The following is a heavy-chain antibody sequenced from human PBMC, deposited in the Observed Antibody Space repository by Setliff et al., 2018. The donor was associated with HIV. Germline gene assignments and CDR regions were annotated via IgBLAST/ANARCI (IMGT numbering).Heavy chain of an antibody. CDR3: ARHGASYYYYYMDV. V-gene: IGHV4-61*08. Sequence: PSETLSLTCAVFGGSFTDIGGSFTDYYWIWIRQPPGKGLEWIGYIYTSGDTNYNPSLKSRVTISADMSKNQFSLKLSSVTAADTAMYYCARHGASYYYYYMDVWGKGTTVTVSS. CDR1: GGSFTDIGGSFTDYY. CDR2: IYTSGDT. D-gene: IGHD3-16*01. J-gene: IGHJ6*03.